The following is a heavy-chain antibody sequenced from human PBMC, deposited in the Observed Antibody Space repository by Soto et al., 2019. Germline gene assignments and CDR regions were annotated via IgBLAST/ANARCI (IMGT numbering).Heavy chain of an antibody. CDR1: SGSISSSNW. CDR2: IYHSGST. D-gene: IGHD2-15*01. CDR3: ARAPLGFCSGGSCFFDY. V-gene: IGHV4-4*02. Sequence: SETLSLTCAVSSGSISSSNWWSWVRQPPGKGLEWIGEIYHSGSTNYNPSLKSRVTISVDKSKNQFSLKLSSVTAADTAVYYCARAPLGFCSGGSCFFDYGGQGTLVTVSS. J-gene: IGHJ4*02.